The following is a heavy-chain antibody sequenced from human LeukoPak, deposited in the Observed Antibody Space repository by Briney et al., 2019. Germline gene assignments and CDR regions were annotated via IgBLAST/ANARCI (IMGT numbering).Heavy chain of an antibody. CDR3: AKDSEDLGEGGISTALDI. V-gene: IGHV3-23*01. Sequence: GGSLRLSCAASGFTFTSIAMTWVRQAPGRGLEWVSTIRGTGDSTHYADSVKGRFIISRDKSKNMLYLQMNSLRAEDTAVYYCAKDSEDLGEGGISTALDIWGQGTMVTVSS. CDR2: IRGTGDST. CDR1: GFTFTSIA. J-gene: IGHJ3*02. D-gene: IGHD2/OR15-2a*01.